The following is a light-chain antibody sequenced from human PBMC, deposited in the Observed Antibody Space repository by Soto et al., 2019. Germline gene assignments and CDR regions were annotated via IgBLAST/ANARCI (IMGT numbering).Light chain of an antibody. CDR2: AAS. CDR3: QHYDGYPQS. Sequence: DIQMTQSPSSLSASVGDRVTITCRASQDINNFLAWFQQKPGRAPKTLIFAASRLHSGIPSRFSGSGSGTTFTLTISSLQPEDLGSYDCQHYDGYPQSFDQGTRLDIK. CDR1: QDINNF. V-gene: IGKV1-16*01. J-gene: IGKJ5*01.